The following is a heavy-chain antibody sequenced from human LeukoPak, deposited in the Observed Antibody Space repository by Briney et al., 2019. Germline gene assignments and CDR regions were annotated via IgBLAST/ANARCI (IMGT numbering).Heavy chain of an antibody. V-gene: IGHV3-21*01. D-gene: IGHD3-10*01. J-gene: IGHJ4*02. CDR1: GFTFSSYS. CDR2: ISSSSSYI. CDR3: ASLDGGSGSFDY. Sequence: GGSLRLSCAASGFTFSSYSMNWVRQAPGKGLEWVSSISSSSSYIYYADSVKGRFTISRDNAKNSLYPQMNSLRAEDTAVYYCASLDGGSGSFDYWGQGTLVTVSS.